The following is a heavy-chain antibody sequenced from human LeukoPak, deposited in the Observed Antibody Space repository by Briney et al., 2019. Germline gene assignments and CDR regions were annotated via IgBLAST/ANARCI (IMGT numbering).Heavy chain of an antibody. J-gene: IGHJ4*02. D-gene: IGHD3-10*01. CDR3: ARAPVWFGELLPRFDY. CDR2: INQSGST. V-gene: IGHV4-34*01. CDR1: GGSFSDYD. Sequence: SETLSLTCGVHGGSFSDYDWSWIRQPPGKGLEWIGEINQSGSTNCDPSLKSRVSMSIDTSKSQFSLNLSFVTAADTAVYYCARAPVWFGELLPRFDYWGQGTLVTVSS.